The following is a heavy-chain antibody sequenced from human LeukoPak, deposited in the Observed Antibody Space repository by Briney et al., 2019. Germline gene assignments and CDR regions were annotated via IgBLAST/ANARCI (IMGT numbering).Heavy chain of an antibody. Sequence: ASVRVSCKASGYTFTGYYMHWVRQAPGQGLEWMGWINPNSGGTNYAQKFQGRVTMTRNTSISTACMELSRLRSDDTAVYYCARRYSGSYKGYYYMDVWGKGTTVTVSS. CDR1: GYTFTGYY. CDR2: INPNSGGT. J-gene: IGHJ6*03. D-gene: IGHD1-26*01. CDR3: ARRYSGSYKGYYYMDV. V-gene: IGHV1-2*02.